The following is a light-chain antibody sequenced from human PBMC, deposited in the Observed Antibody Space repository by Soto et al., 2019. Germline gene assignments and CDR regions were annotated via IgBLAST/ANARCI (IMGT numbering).Light chain of an antibody. V-gene: IGLV2-14*01. CDR2: EVS. CDR1: SSDVGGYNY. Sequence: LTQPASASGSPGQSITISCTGTSSDVGGYNYVSWYQQHPGKAPKLMIYEVSNRPSGVSNRFSGSKSGNTASLTISGLQAEDEADYYCSSYTSSSTLEGVFGTGTKVTVL. CDR3: SSYTSSSTLEGV. J-gene: IGLJ1*01.